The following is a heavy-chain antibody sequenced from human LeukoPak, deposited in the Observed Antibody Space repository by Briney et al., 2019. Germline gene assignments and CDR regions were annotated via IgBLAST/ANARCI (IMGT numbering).Heavy chain of an antibody. CDR2: ISSSSSYI. CDR1: GFTFSNYS. CDR3: ASLPGAYCGGDCYSGYFDL. J-gene: IGHJ2*01. D-gene: IGHD2-21*02. Sequence: SGGSLRLSCAASGFTFSNYSMNWVRQAPGKGLEWVSCISSSSSYIYYADSMKGRFTISRDNSKNTLYLQMNSLRAEDTAVYYCASLPGAYCGGDCYSGYFDLWGRGTLVTVSS. V-gene: IGHV3-21*04.